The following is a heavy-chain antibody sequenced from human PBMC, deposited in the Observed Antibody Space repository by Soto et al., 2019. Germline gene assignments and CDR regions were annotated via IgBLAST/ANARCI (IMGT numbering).Heavy chain of an antibody. Sequence: SETRSLTCTVSGGSISSYYWSWIRQPPGKGLEWIGYIYYSGSTNYNPSLKSRVTISVDTSKNQFSLKLSSVTAADTAVYYCARDHPYYDFWSGYYTGNLLDPCGQGTLVTGSA. CDR3: ARDHPYYDFWSGYYTGNLLDP. CDR2: IYYSGST. D-gene: IGHD3-3*01. V-gene: IGHV4-59*01. J-gene: IGHJ5*02. CDR1: GGSISSYY.